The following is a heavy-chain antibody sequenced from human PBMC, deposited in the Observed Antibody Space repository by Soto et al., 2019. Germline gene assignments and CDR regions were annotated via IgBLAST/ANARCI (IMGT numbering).Heavy chain of an antibody. J-gene: IGHJ4*02. CDR3: AKADFVWSSEQPYYFDY. V-gene: IGHV3-23*01. CDR1: GFTFSNYA. Sequence: EVQLLDSGGGLVQPGGSLRLSCAASGFTFSNYAMTWVRQGPGKGLEWVSGISGSGGRSYYADSVKGRFTISRDNSKSTLYLQMTSLRAEDTAVYYWAKADFVWSSEQPYYFDYWGQGTLVTVSS. CDR2: ISGSGGRS. D-gene: IGHD3-16*01.